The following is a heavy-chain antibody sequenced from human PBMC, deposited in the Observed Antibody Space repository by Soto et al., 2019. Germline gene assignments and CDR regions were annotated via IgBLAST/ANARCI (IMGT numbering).Heavy chain of an antibody. J-gene: IGHJ4*02. Sequence: SETLSLTCTFSGGSLSSYYWSWIRQPPGKGLEWIGYIYYSGSTNYNPSLKSRVTISVDTSKNQFSLKLTSVTAADTAVYYCAKNWNWGSLVHWGQGTLVTVSS. V-gene: IGHV4-59*08. CDR3: AKNWNWGSLVH. CDR1: GGSLSSYY. D-gene: IGHD7-27*01. CDR2: IYYSGST.